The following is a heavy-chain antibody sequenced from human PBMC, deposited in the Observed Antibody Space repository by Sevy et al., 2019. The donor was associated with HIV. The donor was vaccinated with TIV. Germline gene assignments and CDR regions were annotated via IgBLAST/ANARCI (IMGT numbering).Heavy chain of an antibody. CDR1: GITFSTSG. J-gene: IGHJ6*02. D-gene: IGHD2-8*01. V-gene: IGHV3-30*18. CDR3: AKDFNGYNGMDV. Sequence: GGSLRLSCVVSGITFSTSGMHWVRQAPGKGLEWVAVISYHGRDKFYADSVKGRSTISRDNSKNILYLQMISLRAEDTAVYYCAKDFNGYNGMDVWGQGTMVTVSS. CDR2: ISYHGRDK.